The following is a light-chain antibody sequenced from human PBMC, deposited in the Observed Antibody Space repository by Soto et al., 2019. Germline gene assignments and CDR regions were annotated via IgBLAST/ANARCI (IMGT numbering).Light chain of an antibody. Sequence: EIVLTQSPSTLSLSPGERATLSCRASQSVTTYLAWYQQRPGQAPRLLIYGASIRATGIPDRFSVSGSGTDFTLTINRLEPEDFAVYYCQQYGSSPLTFGGGTKVDIK. CDR1: QSVTTY. CDR2: GAS. J-gene: IGKJ4*01. V-gene: IGKV3-20*01. CDR3: QQYGSSPLT.